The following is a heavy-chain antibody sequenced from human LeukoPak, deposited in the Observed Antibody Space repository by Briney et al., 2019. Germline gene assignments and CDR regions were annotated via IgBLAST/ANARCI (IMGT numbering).Heavy chain of an antibody. CDR3: ARHGPRYSGYDRLDY. J-gene: IGHJ4*02. CDR1: GGSISSYY. Sequence: PSETRSLTCTGSGGSISSYYWSWIRQPPGKGLEWIGYLYYSGSTNYNPSLKSRVTISVDTSKNQFSLKLSSVTAADTAVYYCARHGPRYSGYDRLDYWGQGTLVTVSS. D-gene: IGHD5-12*01. V-gene: IGHV4-59*08. CDR2: LYYSGST.